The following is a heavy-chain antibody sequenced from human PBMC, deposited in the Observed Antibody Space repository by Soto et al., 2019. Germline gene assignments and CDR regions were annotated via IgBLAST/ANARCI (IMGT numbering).Heavy chain of an antibody. J-gene: IGHJ5*02. D-gene: IGHD3-10*01. CDR2: IYPGDSDT. CDR1: GYSFTSYW. Sequence: PGESLKISCKGSGYSFTSYWIGWVRQMPGKGLEWMGIIYPGDSDTRYSPSFQGQVTISADKSISTAYLQWSSLKASDTAMYYCARQDPYGSGSYYWFDPWGQGTLVTVSS. CDR3: ARQDPYGSGSYYWFDP. V-gene: IGHV5-51*01.